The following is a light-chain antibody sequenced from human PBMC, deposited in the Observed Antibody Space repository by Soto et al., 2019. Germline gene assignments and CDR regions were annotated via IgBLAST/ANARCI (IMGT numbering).Light chain of an antibody. J-gene: IGKJ4*01. CDR2: GTS. V-gene: IGKV3-20*01. CDR1: QSVDTKY. CDR3: QQYVTSPLT. Sequence: EIVLTQSPDTLALSPGATATLSCRTSQSVDTKYLAWYQQKPGQAPRLLIYGTSRRATASPDRISGSGSGTDFTRTISRLEPEDFAVYYCQQYVTSPLTFGGGTKVEIK.